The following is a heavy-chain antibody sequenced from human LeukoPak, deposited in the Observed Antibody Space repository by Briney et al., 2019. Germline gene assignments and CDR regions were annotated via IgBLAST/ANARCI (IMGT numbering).Heavy chain of an antibody. Sequence: GGSLRLSCAVSGFSFSDYYMTWVRQAPGKGLEWLSYISGNSGDINYLDSVRGRFTIFRDNAKNSLYLQMNSLRVEDTAVYYCTRDPRRLDYLGQGTLVTVSS. CDR2: ISGNSGDI. CDR1: GFSFSDYY. V-gene: IGHV3-11*05. J-gene: IGHJ4*02. CDR3: TRDPRRLDY.